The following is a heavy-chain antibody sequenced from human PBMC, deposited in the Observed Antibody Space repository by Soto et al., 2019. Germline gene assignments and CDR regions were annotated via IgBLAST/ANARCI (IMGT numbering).Heavy chain of an antibody. CDR1: GFTFSSYS. Sequence: PGGSLRLSCAASGFTFSSYSMNWVRQAPGKGLEWVSSISSSSYIYYADSVKGRFTISRDNAKNSLYLQMNSLRAEDTAVYYCARDPSVIGAINWLDPCGQGTLVTVSS. D-gene: IGHD2-21*01. V-gene: IGHV3-21*01. J-gene: IGHJ5*02. CDR3: ARDPSVIGAINWLDP. CDR2: ISSSSYI.